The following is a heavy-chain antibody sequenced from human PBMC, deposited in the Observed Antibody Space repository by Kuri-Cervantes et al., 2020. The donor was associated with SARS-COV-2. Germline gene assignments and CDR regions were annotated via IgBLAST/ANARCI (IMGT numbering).Heavy chain of an antibody. V-gene: IGHV4-39*07. CDR1: GGSISSSSYY. CDR3: ARDPETSWYFDL. J-gene: IGHJ2*01. CDR2: IYHSGST. Sequence: ESLKISCTVSGGSISSSSYYWGWIRQPPGKGLEWIGSIYHSGSTYYNPSLKSRVTISVDTPKNQFSLKLSSVTAADTAVYYCARDPETSWYFDLWGRGTLVTVSS. D-gene: IGHD1-7*01.